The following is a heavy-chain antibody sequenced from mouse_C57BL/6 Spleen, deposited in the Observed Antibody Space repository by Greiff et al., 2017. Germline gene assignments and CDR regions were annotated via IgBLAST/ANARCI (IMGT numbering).Heavy chain of an antibody. CDR2: IHPNSGST. V-gene: IGHV1-64*01. D-gene: IGHD2-3*01. J-gene: IGHJ4*01. Sequence: VQLQQPGAELVKPGASVKLSCKASGYTFTSYWMHWVKQRPGQGLEWIGMIHPNSGSTNYNEKFKSKATLTVDKSSSTAYMQLSSLTSEDSAVYYCARSGGYYEAMDYWGQGTSVTVSS. CDR3: ARSGGYYEAMDY. CDR1: GYTFTSYW.